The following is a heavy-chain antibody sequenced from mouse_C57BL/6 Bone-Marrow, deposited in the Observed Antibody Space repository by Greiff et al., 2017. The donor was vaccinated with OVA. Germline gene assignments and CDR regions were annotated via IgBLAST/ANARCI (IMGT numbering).Heavy chain of an antibody. J-gene: IGHJ4*01. CDR3: ARPNWAAYYYAMDY. Sequence: VQLQQSGPELVKPGASVKISCKASGYTFTDYYMHWVKPSHGKSLEWIGDINPNNGGTSYNQKFKGKATLTVDKSSSTAYMGLRSLTAEDSAVYYCARPNWAAYYYAMDYWGQGTSVTASS. V-gene: IGHV1-26*01. D-gene: IGHD4-1*01. CDR2: INPNNGGT. CDR1: GYTFTDYY.